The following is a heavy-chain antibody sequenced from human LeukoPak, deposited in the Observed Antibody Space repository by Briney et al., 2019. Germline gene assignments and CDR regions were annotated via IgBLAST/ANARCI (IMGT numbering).Heavy chain of an antibody. J-gene: IGHJ4*02. Sequence: ASVKVSCKASGYTFTGYYMHWVRQAPGQGLEWMGWINPNSGGTNYAQKFQGRVTMTRDTSISTAYMELSRLRSGDTAVYYCARDPGLQWLGLGYFDYWGQGTLVTVSS. V-gene: IGHV1-2*02. CDR1: GYTFTGYY. CDR3: ARDPGLQWLGLGYFDY. CDR2: INPNSGGT. D-gene: IGHD6-19*01.